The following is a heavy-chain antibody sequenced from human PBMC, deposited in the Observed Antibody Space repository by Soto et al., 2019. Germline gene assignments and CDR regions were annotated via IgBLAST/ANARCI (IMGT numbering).Heavy chain of an antibody. Sequence: SVKVSCKASGGTFSSYAISWLRQAPGQGLEWMGGIIPIFGTANYAQKFQGRVTITADESTSTAYMELSSLRSEDTAVYYCASSYDFWSGYPHGMDVWGQGTTVTVSS. J-gene: IGHJ6*02. CDR3: ASSYDFWSGYPHGMDV. D-gene: IGHD3-3*01. V-gene: IGHV1-69*13. CDR1: GGTFSSYA. CDR2: IIPIFGTA.